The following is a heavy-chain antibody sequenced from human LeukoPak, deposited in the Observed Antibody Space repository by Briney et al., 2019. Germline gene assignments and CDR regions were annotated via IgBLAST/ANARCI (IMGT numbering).Heavy chain of an antibody. Sequence: PSETLSLTCAVYGGSFSGYYWSWIRQHPGKGLEWIGYIYYSGSTYYNPSLKSRVTISVDTSKNQFSLKLSSVTVADTAVYYCAREVYDFWSGSQIDGMDVWGQGTTVTVSS. CDR2: IYYSGST. CDR1: GGSFSGYY. V-gene: IGHV4-31*11. CDR3: AREVYDFWSGSQIDGMDV. J-gene: IGHJ6*02. D-gene: IGHD3-3*01.